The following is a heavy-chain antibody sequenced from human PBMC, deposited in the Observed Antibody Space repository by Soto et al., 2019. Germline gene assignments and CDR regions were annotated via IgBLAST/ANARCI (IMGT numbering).Heavy chain of an antibody. V-gene: IGHV3-21*01. J-gene: IGHJ3*01. D-gene: IGHD6-13*01. CDR1: GFTFNTYS. Sequence: EVQLVESGGGLVKPGGSLRLSCAASGFTFNTYSLHWVRQAPGKGLEWVSSISSGSSYIYYADAVRGRFTISRDNTKNSMFLQMNSLTAEDTAVYYFAKAYSGSSYRGFDAFDVWGQGTTVTVSS. CDR2: ISSGSSYI. CDR3: AKAYSGSSYRGFDAFDV.